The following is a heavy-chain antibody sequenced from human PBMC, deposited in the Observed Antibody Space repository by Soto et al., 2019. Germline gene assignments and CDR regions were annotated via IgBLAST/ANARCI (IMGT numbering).Heavy chain of an antibody. D-gene: IGHD4-17*01. Sequence: EASVKVSCKASGYTFTSYAMHWVRQAPGQRLEWMGWINAGNGNTKYSQKFQGRVTITRDTSASTAYMELSSLRSEDTAVYYCARDGYGDYFLNFANWFDPWGQGTLVTVSS. J-gene: IGHJ5*02. CDR3: ARDGYGDYFLNFANWFDP. CDR2: INAGNGNT. CDR1: GYTFTSYA. V-gene: IGHV1-3*01.